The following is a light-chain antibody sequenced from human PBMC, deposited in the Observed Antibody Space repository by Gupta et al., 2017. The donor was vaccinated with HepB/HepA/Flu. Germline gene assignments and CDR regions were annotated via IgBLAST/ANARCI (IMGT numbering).Light chain of an antibody. CDR1: QTVTSRY. CDR2: GAS. V-gene: IGKV3-20*01. Sequence: EIVLTQSPGTLSLSPGERATLSCRASQTVTSRYLAWYQQRPGQAPRLLIFGASSRASGIPDRFSGSGSGTDFTLTISRLEPEDFAVYYCQQYGSSPGFTFGQGTKLEIK. J-gene: IGKJ2*01. CDR3: QQYGSSPGFT.